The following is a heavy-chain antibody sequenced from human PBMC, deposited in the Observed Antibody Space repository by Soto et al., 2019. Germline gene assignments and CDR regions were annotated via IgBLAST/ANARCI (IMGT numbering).Heavy chain of an antibody. CDR2: ISPGSRYP. V-gene: IGHV3-11*06. J-gene: IGHJ6*02. CDR1: GFTFGDSY. CDR3: AKVSLGALTFTDYYYYGLDV. Sequence: PGGSLRLSCAGSGFTFGDSYMSWIRQAPGKGLEWLSYISPGSRYPAYADSVKGRFTISRDNAKRSLYLQMMSLTAEDTAIYYCAKVSLGALTFTDYYYYGLDVWGQGTTVTVSS. D-gene: IGHD1-26*01.